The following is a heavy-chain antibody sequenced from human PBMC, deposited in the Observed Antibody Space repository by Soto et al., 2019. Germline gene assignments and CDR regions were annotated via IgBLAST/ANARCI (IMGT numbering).Heavy chain of an antibody. J-gene: IGHJ2*01. D-gene: IGHD4-17*01. CDR3: ASPPTVTTLRYFDL. CDR1: GFTFSSYA. Sequence: GGSLRLSCAASGFTFSSYALHWVRQAPGKGLEWVAVISYDGSNKYYADSVKGRFTISRDNSKNTLYLQMNSLRAEDTAVYYCASPPTVTTLRYFDLWGRGTLVTVSS. CDR2: ISYDGSNK. V-gene: IGHV3-30-3*01.